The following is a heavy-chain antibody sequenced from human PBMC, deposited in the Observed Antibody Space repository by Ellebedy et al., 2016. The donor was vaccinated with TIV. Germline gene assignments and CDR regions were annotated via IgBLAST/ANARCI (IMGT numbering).Heavy chain of an antibody. CDR2: IWSDGVNK. V-gene: IGHV3-33*01. CDR3: AREVEVAAVGNTAATFDL. D-gene: IGHD6-13*01. Sequence: GGSLRLSXVASGFTFSRYGMHWVRQAPGKGLEWVAVIWSDGVNKYYLDSVRGRFTISRDNSKNMLYLQMNSLRAEDTAMYFCAREVEVAAVGNTAATFDLWGQGTTVTVSS. CDR1: GFTFSRYG. J-gene: IGHJ3*01.